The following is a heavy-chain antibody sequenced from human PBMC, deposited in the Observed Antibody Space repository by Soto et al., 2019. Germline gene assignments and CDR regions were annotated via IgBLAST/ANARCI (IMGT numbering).Heavy chain of an antibody. Sequence: SETLSLTCAVYGGSFSGYHWSWIRQPPGKGLEWIGEINHSGSTNYNPSLKSRVTISVDTSRSQFSLKLSSVTAADTAVYYCARDSLTGYYFDYWGQGMLVTVSS. V-gene: IGHV4-34*01. CDR1: GGSFSGYH. CDR3: ARDSLTGYYFDY. CDR2: INHSGST. D-gene: IGHD3-9*01. J-gene: IGHJ4*02.